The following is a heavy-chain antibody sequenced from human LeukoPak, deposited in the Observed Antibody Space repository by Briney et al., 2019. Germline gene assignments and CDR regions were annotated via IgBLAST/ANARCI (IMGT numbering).Heavy chain of an antibody. CDR3: TTEYSSSAGALGFDP. D-gene: IGHD6-6*01. V-gene: IGHV3-15*01. Sequence: GGSLRLSCAASGFTFSNAWMSWVRQAPGKGLEWVGRIKSKTDGGTTDYAAPVKGRFTISRDDSKNTLYLQMNSLKTEDTAVYYCTTEYSSSAGALGFDPWGQGTLVTVSS. J-gene: IGHJ5*02. CDR2: IKSKTDGGTT. CDR1: GFTFSNAW.